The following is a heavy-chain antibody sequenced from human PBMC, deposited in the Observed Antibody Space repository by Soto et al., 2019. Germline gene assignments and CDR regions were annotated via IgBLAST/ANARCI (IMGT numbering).Heavy chain of an antibody. J-gene: IGHJ4*02. Sequence: GGSLRLSCAASGFTFSSYAMSWVRQAPGKGLEWVSAISGSGGSTYYADSVKGRFTISRDNSKNTLYLQMNSPRAEDTAVYYCAKDWIYSSSSYLFDYWGQRTLVTVSS. CDR2: ISGSGGST. CDR1: GFTFSSYA. V-gene: IGHV3-23*01. D-gene: IGHD6-6*01. CDR3: AKDWIYSSSSYLFDY.